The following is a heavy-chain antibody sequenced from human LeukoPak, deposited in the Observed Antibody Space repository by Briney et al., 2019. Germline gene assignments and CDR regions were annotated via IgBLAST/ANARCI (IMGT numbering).Heavy chain of an antibody. V-gene: IGHV3-11*04. CDR1: RFTFSDYY. CDR3: VISHRPRQWTLVV. Sequence: PGGSLRLSCAPSRFTFSDYYMSWLRRAPGKGLEWVSYISSSGSTIYYADSVKGRFTISRDNSKNTLYLQMNSLRAEDTAVYYCVISHRPRQWTLVVWGQGTLVTVSS. CDR2: ISSSGSTI. D-gene: IGHD6-13*01. J-gene: IGHJ4*02.